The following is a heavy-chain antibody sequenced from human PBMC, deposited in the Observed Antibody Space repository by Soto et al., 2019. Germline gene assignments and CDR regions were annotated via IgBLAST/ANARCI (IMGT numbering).Heavy chain of an antibody. Sequence: QVQLVQSGAEVKKPGASVKVSCKASGYTFTSYAMHWVRQAPGQRLEWMGWINAGNGNTKYSQKFQGRVTITRDTSASTAYMELSSLRSEDTAVYYCARDPRNGRVPPYFDCWGQGTLVTVSS. D-gene: IGHD6-19*01. CDR1: GYTFTSYA. V-gene: IGHV1-3*01. J-gene: IGHJ4*02. CDR2: INAGNGNT. CDR3: ARDPRNGRVPPYFDC.